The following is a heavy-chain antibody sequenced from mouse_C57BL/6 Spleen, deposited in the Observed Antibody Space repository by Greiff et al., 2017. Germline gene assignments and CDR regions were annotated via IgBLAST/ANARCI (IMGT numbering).Heavy chain of an antibody. D-gene: IGHD2-4*01. CDR2: IYPGDGDT. Sequence: VQLQQSGPELVKPGASVKISCKASGYAFSSSWMNWVKQRPGKGLEWIGRIYPGDGDTNYNGKFKGKATLTADKSSSTAYMQLSSLTSEDSAVYFCANGSYYDYVDYWGQGTTLTVAS. CDR1: GYAFSSSW. CDR3: ANGSYYDYVDY. J-gene: IGHJ2*01. V-gene: IGHV1-82*01.